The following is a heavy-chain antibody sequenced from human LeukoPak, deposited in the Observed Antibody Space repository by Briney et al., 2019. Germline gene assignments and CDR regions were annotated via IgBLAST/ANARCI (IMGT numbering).Heavy chain of an antibody. Sequence: PGGSLRLSCAVSGFNFSSNDMHWVRQPTGKGLEWVSGISTAGDTYYPDSVKGRFTISRDNSKNTLYLQMNSLRAEDTAVYYCARGGSYLSAFDIWGQGTMVTVSS. CDR2: ISTAGDT. J-gene: IGHJ3*02. CDR3: ARGGSYLSAFDI. D-gene: IGHD1-26*01. V-gene: IGHV3-13*01. CDR1: GFNFSSND.